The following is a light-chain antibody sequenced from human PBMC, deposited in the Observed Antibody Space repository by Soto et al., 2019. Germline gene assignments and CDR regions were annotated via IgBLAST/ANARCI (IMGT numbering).Light chain of an antibody. V-gene: IGLV1-40*01. CDR1: SSNIGAGHD. CDR3: QSFDSSLNGWV. J-gene: IGLJ3*02. Sequence: QSVLTQPPSVSGAPGQRVTISCTGSSSNIGAGHDVHWYQQVQGTAPKLLVSGNTNRPSVVPDRFSGSNSGTSASLAITGLQAEDEADYYCQSFDSSLNGWVFGGGTKLTVL. CDR2: GNT.